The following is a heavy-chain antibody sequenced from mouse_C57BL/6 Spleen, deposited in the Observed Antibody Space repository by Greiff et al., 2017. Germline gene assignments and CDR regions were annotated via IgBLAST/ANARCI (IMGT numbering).Heavy chain of an antibody. CDR3: ARKEELGRAMDY. Sequence: QVQLKESGPGLVQLSQSLSITCTVSGFSLTSYGVHWVRQSPGKGLEWLGVIWSVGSTDYNAAFISRLSISKDNSKSQVFFKMDSLQVDDTAIYYCARKEELGRAMDYWGQGPSVTVSS. D-gene: IGHD4-1*01. CDR1: GFSLTSYG. CDR2: IWSVGST. V-gene: IGHV2-2*01. J-gene: IGHJ4*01.